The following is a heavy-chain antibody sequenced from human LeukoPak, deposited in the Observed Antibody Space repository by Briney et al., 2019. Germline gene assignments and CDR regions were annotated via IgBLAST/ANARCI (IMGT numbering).Heavy chain of an antibody. CDR2: SRNKANSYTT. CDR1: GFTFSDHY. V-gene: IGHV3-72*01. D-gene: IGHD6-19*01. Sequence: GGSLRLSCAASGFTFSDHYMDWVRQAPGKGLEWVGRSRNKANSYTTEYAASVKGRFTISRDDSKNSLYLQMNSLKTEDTAVYYCARGRGWLGDYWGQGTLVTVSS. CDR3: ARGRGWLGDY. J-gene: IGHJ4*02.